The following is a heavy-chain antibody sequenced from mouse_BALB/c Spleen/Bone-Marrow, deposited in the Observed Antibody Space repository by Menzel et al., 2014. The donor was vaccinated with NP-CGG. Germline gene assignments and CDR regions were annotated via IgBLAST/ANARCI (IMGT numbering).Heavy chain of an antibody. CDR2: INPESSTI. J-gene: IGHJ3*01. V-gene: IGHV4-1*02. CDR1: GFDFSRYW. D-gene: IGHD1-2*01. CDR3: AGQELLRLSGFAY. Sequence: EVKLMESGGGLVQPGGSLKFSCAASGFDFSRYWMSWVRQAPEKGLEWIGEINPESSTINYTPSLKDKFIISRDNAKNTLYLQMSKVRSENSALYYCAGQELLRLSGFAYWGQGTLVTVSA.